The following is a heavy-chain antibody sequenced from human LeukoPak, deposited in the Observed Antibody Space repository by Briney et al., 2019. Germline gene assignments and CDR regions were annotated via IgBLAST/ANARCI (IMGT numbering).Heavy chain of an antibody. CDR3: ARGRPYYYGSGSYLYYFDY. CDR1: GYTFTSYG. J-gene: IGHJ4*02. V-gene: IGHV1-69*04. CDR2: IIPILGIA. Sequence: ASVKVSCKASGYTFTSYGISWVRQAPGQGLEWMGRIIPILGIANYAQKFQGRVTITADKSTSTAYMELSSLRSEDTAVYYCARGRPYYYGSGSYLYYFDYWGQGTLVTVSS. D-gene: IGHD3-10*01.